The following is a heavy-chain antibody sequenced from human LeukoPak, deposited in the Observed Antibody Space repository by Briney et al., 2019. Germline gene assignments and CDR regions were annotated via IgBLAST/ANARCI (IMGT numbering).Heavy chain of an antibody. CDR3: AREHYDFWSGYYLAYAPYYYYYMDV. CDR2: IYYSGST. D-gene: IGHD3-3*01. V-gene: IGHV4-59*11. CDR1: GGSISSHY. Sequence: SETLSLTCTVSGGSISSHYWSWIRQPPGKGLEWIGYIYYSGSTNYNPSLKSRVTISVDTSKNQFSLKLSSVTAADTAVYYCAREHYDFWSGYYLAYAPYYYYYMDVWGKGTTVTVSS. J-gene: IGHJ6*03.